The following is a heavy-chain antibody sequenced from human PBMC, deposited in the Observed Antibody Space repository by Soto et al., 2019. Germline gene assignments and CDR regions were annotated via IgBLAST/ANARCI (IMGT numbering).Heavy chain of an antibody. V-gene: IGHV1-18*01. Sequence: ASVKVSCKASGYTFTSYGISWVRQAPGQGLEWMGWISAYNGNTNYAQKLQGRVTMTTDTSTSTAYMELRSLRSDDTAVYYCAREVSYYDFWSGYYRGWFDPWGQGTLVTVSS. CDR2: ISAYNGNT. D-gene: IGHD3-3*01. CDR3: AREVSYYDFWSGYYRGWFDP. CDR1: GYTFTSYG. J-gene: IGHJ5*02.